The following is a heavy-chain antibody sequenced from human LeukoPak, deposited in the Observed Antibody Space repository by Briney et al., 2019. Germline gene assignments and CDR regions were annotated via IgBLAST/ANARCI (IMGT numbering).Heavy chain of an antibody. CDR3: ARDGSSRSLQF. CDR2: SADGSATK. Sequence: GGSLRLSCVVSGFDFGAFGMNWVRQAPGKGLEWISYSADGSATKYYADSVKGRFTISRDNAKNSLYLQMNSLRAEDTAMYYCARDGSSRSLQFWGQGTVVTVSS. J-gene: IGHJ1*01. V-gene: IGHV3-48*04. CDR1: GFDFGAFG.